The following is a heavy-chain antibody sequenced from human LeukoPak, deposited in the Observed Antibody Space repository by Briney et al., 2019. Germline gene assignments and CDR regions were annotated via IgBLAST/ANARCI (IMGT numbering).Heavy chain of an antibody. D-gene: IGHD3-10*01. Sequence: GGSLRLSCAASGFTFSTYEMNWVRQAPGKGLEWVSHISSSGSTTYYADSVKGRFTISRDNSKNTLNLQMNSLRVEDTAVYYCVPLTDGSVDQWGQGTLVTVSS. V-gene: IGHV3-48*03. CDR3: VPLTDGSVDQ. J-gene: IGHJ4*02. CDR2: ISSSGSTT. CDR1: GFTFSTYE.